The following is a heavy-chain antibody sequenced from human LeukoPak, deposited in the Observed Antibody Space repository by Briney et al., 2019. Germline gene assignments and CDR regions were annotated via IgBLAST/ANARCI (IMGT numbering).Heavy chain of an antibody. CDR1: GGSISSSSYY. CDR2: IYYSGST. CDR3: ASRLDIVVVVAADVFTEVAFDI. V-gene: IGHV4-39*01. Sequence: KPSETLSLTCTVSGGSISSSSYYWGWIRQPPGKGLEWIGSIYYSGSTYYNPSLKSRVTISVDTSKNQFSLKLSSVTAADTAVYYCASRLDIVVVVAADVFTEVAFDIWGQGTMVTVSS. D-gene: IGHD2-15*01. J-gene: IGHJ3*02.